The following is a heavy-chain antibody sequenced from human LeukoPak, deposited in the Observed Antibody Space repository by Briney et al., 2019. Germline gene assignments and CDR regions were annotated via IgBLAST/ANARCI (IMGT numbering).Heavy chain of an antibody. CDR1: GYSISSGYY. D-gene: IGHD3-10*01. V-gene: IGHV4-38-2*02. Sequence: SETLSLTCTIYGYSISSGYYWGWIRQPPGKGLEWIGTIRHSGTTYYNPSLKSRVTISIDSSKNQFSLRLTSVTAADTAVYYCARDPRSIKGSGSYYRGDYWGQGTLVTVSS. J-gene: IGHJ4*02. CDR2: IRHSGTT. CDR3: ARDPRSIKGSGSYYRGDY.